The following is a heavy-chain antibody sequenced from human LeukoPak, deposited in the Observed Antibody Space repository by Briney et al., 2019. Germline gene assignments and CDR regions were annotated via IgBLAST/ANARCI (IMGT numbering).Heavy chain of an antibody. CDR3: ARDLIDVVRGENWFDP. CDR1: GGSISSYY. D-gene: IGHD3-10*01. J-gene: IGHJ5*02. V-gene: IGHV4-59*01. Sequence: SETLSLTCTVSGGSISSYYWSWIPQPPGKGLEWIGYIYYSGSTHYNPSLKSRVTISVDTSKNQFSLKLSSVTAADTAVYYCARDLIDVVRGENWFDPWGQGTLVTVSS. CDR2: IYYSGST.